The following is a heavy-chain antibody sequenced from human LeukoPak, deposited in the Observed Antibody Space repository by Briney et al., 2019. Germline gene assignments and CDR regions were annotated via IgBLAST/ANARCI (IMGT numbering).Heavy chain of an antibody. Sequence: ASVKVSCKASGYTFTNFGITWVRQALGQGLEWMGWISAHSGDTNYAQKLQDRVTMTTDTSSNTAYLELRSLRSDDSAVYYCARARNVMVIGDVWGKGTTVIVSS. CDR3: ARARNVMVIGDV. J-gene: IGHJ6*04. CDR1: GYTFTNFG. V-gene: IGHV1-18*01. CDR2: ISAHSGDT. D-gene: IGHD2/OR15-2a*01.